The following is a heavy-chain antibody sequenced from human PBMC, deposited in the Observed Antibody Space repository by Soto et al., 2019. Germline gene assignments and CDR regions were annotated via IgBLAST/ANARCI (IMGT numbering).Heavy chain of an antibody. CDR3: ANRITRNSGYDA. D-gene: IGHD3-16*01. Sequence: SGPTLFNPTHTLTLTFTFCVVSLTIGLVGGVGIRHHPGEALEWLALIYCNDEQYYNPSLRNRLTITRDTSKNQVVLTMTNMDHVETATYYCANRITRNSGYDAWGQGTTVTVSS. CDR2: IYCNDEQ. V-gene: IGHV2-5*01. J-gene: IGHJ6*02. CDR1: VVSLTIGLVG.